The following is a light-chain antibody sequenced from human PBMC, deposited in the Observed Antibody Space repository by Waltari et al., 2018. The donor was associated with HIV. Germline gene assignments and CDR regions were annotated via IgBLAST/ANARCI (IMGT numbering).Light chain of an antibody. CDR3: QAWDSFTGV. V-gene: IGLV3-1*01. CDR1: KLGGNY. J-gene: IGLJ3*02. CDR2: QDS. Sequence: SFELTQPPSVSVSPGQTASITCSGEKLGGNYASWYQQKPGQSPVLVIYQDSKRPSGIPERFSGSSSGNTVTLTIGETQALDEADYYCQAWDSFTGVFGGGTRLTVL.